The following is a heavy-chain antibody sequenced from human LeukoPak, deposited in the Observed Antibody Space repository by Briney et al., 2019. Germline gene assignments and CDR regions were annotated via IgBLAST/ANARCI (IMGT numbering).Heavy chain of an antibody. V-gene: IGHV4-38-2*01. J-gene: IGHJ4*02. D-gene: IGHD2-2*01. CDR2: IYHSGST. Sequence: LETLSLTCAVSGYSISSGYYWGWIRQPPGKGLERIGSIYHSGSTYHNPSLKSRVTISVDTSKNQFSLKLSSVTAADTAVYYCARGVVPAANFDYWGQGTVVTVSS. CDR1: GYSISSGYY. CDR3: ARGVVPAANFDY.